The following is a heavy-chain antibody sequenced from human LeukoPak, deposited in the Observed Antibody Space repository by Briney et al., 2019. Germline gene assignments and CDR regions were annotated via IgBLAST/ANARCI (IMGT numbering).Heavy chain of an antibody. D-gene: IGHD5-18*01. J-gene: IGHJ4*02. Sequence: GGSLRLSCAASGLTFSSYAMHWVRQAPGKGLEWVAVISYDGSNKYYADSVKGRFTISRDNSKNTLYLQMNSLRAEDTAVYYCARGNGYSYGSYFDYWGQGTLVTVSS. CDR2: ISYDGSNK. V-gene: IGHV3-30*04. CDR3: ARGNGYSYGSYFDY. CDR1: GLTFSSYA.